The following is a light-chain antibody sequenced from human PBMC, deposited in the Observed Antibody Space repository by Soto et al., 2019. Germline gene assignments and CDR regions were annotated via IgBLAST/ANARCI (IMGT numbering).Light chain of an antibody. CDR3: SSYTGSSTLV. CDR1: SSDVGGYSY. V-gene: IGLV2-14*03. CDR2: DVS. Sequence: QSVVTQPASVSGSPGQSITISCTGTSSDVGGYSYVSWYQQHPGKAPKLMIYDVSNRPSGVSNRFSGSKSGNTASLTISGLQAEDEADYYCSSYTGSSTLVFGGGTKVTVL. J-gene: IGLJ2*01.